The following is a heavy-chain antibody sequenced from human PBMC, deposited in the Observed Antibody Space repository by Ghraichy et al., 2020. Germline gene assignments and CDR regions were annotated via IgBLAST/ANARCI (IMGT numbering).Heavy chain of an antibody. CDR2: ISGSGGCT. CDR3: AKRRGMVYAFDY. CDR1: GFTFSGYD. J-gene: IGHJ4*02. D-gene: IGHD3-10*01. Sequence: GGSLRLSCAASGFTFSGYDMSWVRQAPGKGLEWVSAISGSGGCTYYADSVKGRFTISRDNSKNTLYLQMNSLRAEDTAVYYCAKRRGMVYAFDYWGQGTLVTVSS. V-gene: IGHV3-23*01.